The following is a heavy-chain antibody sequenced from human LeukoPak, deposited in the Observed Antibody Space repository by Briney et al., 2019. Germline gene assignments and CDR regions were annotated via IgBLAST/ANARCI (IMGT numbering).Heavy chain of an antibody. CDR3: AKDLGATIIFDY. V-gene: IGHV3-30*02. J-gene: IGHJ4*02. CDR2: IRYDGSNK. CDR1: GFTFSSYG. D-gene: IGHD5-12*01. Sequence: GGSLRLSCAASGFTFSSYGMHWVRQAPGKGLEWVAFIRYDGSNKYYADSVKGRYTISRDNSKNTLYLQMNSLRAEDTAVYYCAKDLGATIIFDYWGQGTLVTVSS.